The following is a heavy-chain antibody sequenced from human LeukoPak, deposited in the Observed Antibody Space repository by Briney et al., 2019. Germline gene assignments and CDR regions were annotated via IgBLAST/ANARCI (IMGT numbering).Heavy chain of an antibody. D-gene: IGHD3-3*01. CDR2: IIPILGIA. CDR3: ARGPQQLRFLEWPSTYYFDY. Sequence: SVKVSCKASGGTFSSYAISWVRQAPGQGLEWMGRIIPILGIANYAQKFQGRVTITAGKSTSTAYMELSSLRSEDTAVYYCARGPQQLRFLEWPSTYYFDYWGQGTLVTVSS. J-gene: IGHJ4*02. V-gene: IGHV1-69*04. CDR1: GGTFSSYA.